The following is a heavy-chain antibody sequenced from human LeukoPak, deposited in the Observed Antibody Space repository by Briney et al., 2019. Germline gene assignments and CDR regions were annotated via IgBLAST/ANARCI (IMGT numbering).Heavy chain of an antibody. J-gene: IGHJ6*02. CDR2: IIPIFGTA. D-gene: IGHD6-13*01. Sequence: ASVKVSCKASGGTFSSYAISWVRQAPGQGLEWMGGIIPIFGTANYAQKFQGRVTITADESTSTAYMELRSLRSDDTAVYYCARDKSTSSWRDYYYYGMDVWGQGTTVTVSS. CDR1: GGTFSSYA. V-gene: IGHV1-69*13. CDR3: ARDKSTSSWRDYYYYGMDV.